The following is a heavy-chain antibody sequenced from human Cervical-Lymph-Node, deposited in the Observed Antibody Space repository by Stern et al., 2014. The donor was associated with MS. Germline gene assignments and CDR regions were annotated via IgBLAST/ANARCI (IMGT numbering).Heavy chain of an antibody. CDR2: IYKSGIA. V-gene: IGHV4-61*02. D-gene: IGHD3-22*01. CDR1: GDSISNASNY. CDR3: ARAQGSDYYDSRGYYYRWFDP. J-gene: IGHJ5*02. Sequence: QVQLQESGPGLVKPSQTLSLTCTVSGDSISNASNYWSWIRQPAGKGLEWIGRIYKSGIANYNPSLKSRLTISVDTSKNQFSLKLTSVTAADTAVYYCARAQGSDYYDSRGYYYRWFDPWGQGILVTVSS.